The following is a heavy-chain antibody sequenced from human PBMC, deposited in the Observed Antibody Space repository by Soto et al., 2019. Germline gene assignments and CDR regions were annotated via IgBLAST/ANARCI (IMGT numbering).Heavy chain of an antibody. CDR2: ILHDGTNK. Sequence: GGSLRLSCAASGFTFSSYGMHWVRQVPGKGLEWVAVILHDGTNKYYAESVKGRFTISRDNSKNTLYLEMNSLRADDTAVYYCAKGGFGHCTSTYCQPLGYMDVWGKGTTVTVSS. D-gene: IGHD2-2*01. CDR3: AKGGFGHCTSTYCQPLGYMDV. J-gene: IGHJ6*03. V-gene: IGHV3-30*18. CDR1: GFTFSSYG.